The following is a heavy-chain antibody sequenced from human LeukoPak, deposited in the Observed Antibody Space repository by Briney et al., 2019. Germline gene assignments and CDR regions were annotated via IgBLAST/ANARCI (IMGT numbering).Heavy chain of an antibody. V-gene: IGHV3-20*01. CDR3: ARGYCSSTSCYFDY. Sequence: PGASLRLSCAASGFTFDDYGMSWVRQAPGKGLEWVSGINWNGGSTGYADSVKGRFTISRDNAKNSLYLQMNSLRAEDTALYHCARGYCSSTSCYFDYWGQGTLVTVSS. CDR2: INWNGGST. D-gene: IGHD2-2*01. J-gene: IGHJ4*02. CDR1: GFTFDDYG.